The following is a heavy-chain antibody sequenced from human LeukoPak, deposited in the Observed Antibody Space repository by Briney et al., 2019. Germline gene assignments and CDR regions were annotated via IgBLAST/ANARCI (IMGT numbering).Heavy chain of an antibody. D-gene: IGHD6-19*01. CDR3: ARHSSSGWYDVDH. V-gene: IGHV4-28*01. CDR2: IYYSGST. Sequence: SDTLSLTGAVSGYSISSSNWWGWIRQSPGKGLEWIGYIYYSGSTYYNPSLKSRVTMSVDTSKNQFSLKLSSVTAVDTAVYYCARHSSSGWYDVDHWGQGTLVTVSS. CDR1: GYSISSSNW. J-gene: IGHJ4*02.